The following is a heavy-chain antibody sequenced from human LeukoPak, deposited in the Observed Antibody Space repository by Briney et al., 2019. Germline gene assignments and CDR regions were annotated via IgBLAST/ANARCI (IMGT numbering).Heavy chain of an antibody. CDR2: INPNCGGT. J-gene: IGHJ4*02. V-gene: IGHV1-2*06. D-gene: IGHD6-13*01. CDR3: ASGGVSDASSLFDY. Sequence: ASVKVSCKASGYTFTGYYMHWVRQAPGQGLEWMGRINPNCGGTNYAQKFQGRVTMTRDTSISTAYMELSRLRSDDTAVYYCASGGVSDASSLFDYWGQGTLVTVSS. CDR1: GYTFTGYY.